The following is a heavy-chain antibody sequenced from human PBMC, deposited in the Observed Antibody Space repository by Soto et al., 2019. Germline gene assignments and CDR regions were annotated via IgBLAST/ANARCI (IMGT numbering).Heavy chain of an antibody. V-gene: IGHV3-9*01. CDR2: ISYNSRVI. J-gene: IGHJ3*01. CDR3: VTPNSDSFSEGFNL. Sequence: EVKLVESGGGLVQPGRSLRLSCAASGFSFHDYVMHWVRQAPGKGLEWVSGISYNSRVIDYADSVKGRFTISGDNAENSLYLQMSSLTSEDTALYYCVTPNSDSFSEGFNLWGQGTMVTVSS. CDR1: GFSFHDYV. D-gene: IGHD1-26*01.